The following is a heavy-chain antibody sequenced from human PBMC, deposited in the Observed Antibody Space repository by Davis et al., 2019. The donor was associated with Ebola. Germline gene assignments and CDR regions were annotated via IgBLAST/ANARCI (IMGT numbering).Heavy chain of an antibody. CDR1: GITSSSSW. V-gene: IGHV3-74*01. CDR3: ARDPDSTVTTDY. D-gene: IGHD4-11*01. Sequence: PGGSLRLSCAASGITSSSSWIHWVRQAPGKGLVWVSRINKDGSSTSYVDSVEGRFTISRDSAKNTVYLQMNSLRAEDTAVYYCARDPDSTVTTDYWGQGTLVTVSS. J-gene: IGHJ4*02. CDR2: INKDGSST.